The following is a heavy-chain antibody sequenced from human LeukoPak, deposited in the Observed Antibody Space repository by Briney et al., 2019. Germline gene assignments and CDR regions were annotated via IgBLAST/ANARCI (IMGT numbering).Heavy chain of an antibody. CDR2: IIPIFGTA. CDR1: GGTFSSYA. V-gene: IGHV1-69*13. CDR3: ARVAVVRGSIHSYYYYMDV. Sequence: GASVKVSCKASGGTFSSYAISWVRQAPGQGLEWMGGIIPIFGTANYAQKFQGRVTITADESTSTAYMELSSLRSEDTAVYYCARVAVVRGSIHSYYYYMDVWGKGTTVTVSS. J-gene: IGHJ6*03. D-gene: IGHD3-10*01.